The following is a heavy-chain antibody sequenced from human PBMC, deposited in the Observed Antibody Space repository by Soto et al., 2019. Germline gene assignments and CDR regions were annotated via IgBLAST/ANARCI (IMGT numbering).Heavy chain of an antibody. CDR1: GYTFTNYG. D-gene: IGHD1-26*01. J-gene: IGHJ4*02. Sequence: QVQLVQSGAEVKKPGASVKVSCKASGYTFTNYGINWVRQAPGQGLEWMGWISGNNGNTNYAQNLQDRVTMTTDTSTNTAYLEVRSLRSDDTAVYYCTRAAREFSGSYCIYGGQGTVVTVSS. CDR3: TRAAREFSGSYCIY. V-gene: IGHV1-18*01. CDR2: ISGNNGNT.